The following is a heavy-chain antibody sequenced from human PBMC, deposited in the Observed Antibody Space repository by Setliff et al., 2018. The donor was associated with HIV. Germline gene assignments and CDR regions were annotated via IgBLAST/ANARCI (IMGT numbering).Heavy chain of an antibody. J-gene: IGHJ6*03. CDR1: GYTLSELS. CDR3: ARSRGTSQYHYYMDV. V-gene: IGHV1-24*01. D-gene: IGHD4-4*01. CDR2: FDPQDGET. Sequence: GASVKVSCKVYGYTLSELSIHWVRQAPGKGLEWMGYFDPQDGETVYAQKFQGRVTITADESTIIAYMELTSLRCEDTAVYYCARSRGTSQYHYYMDVWGKGTTVTVSS.